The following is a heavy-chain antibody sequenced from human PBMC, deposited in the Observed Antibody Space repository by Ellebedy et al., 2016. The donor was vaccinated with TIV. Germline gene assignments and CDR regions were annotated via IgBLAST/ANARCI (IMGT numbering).Heavy chain of an antibody. CDR2: IYTSGST. D-gene: IGHD3-3*01. J-gene: IGHJ6*03. Sequence: SETLSLTXTVSGGSISSGSYYWSWIRQPAGKGLEWIGRIYTSGSTNYNPSLKSRVTMSVDTSKNQFSLKLSSVTAADTAVYYCARDLSITIFGVQYYYYYMDVWGKGTTVTVSS. V-gene: IGHV4-61*02. CDR3: ARDLSITIFGVQYYYYYMDV. CDR1: GGSISSGSYY.